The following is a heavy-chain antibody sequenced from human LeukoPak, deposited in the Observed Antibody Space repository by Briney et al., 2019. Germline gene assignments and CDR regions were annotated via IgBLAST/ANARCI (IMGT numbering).Heavy chain of an antibody. J-gene: IGHJ5*02. V-gene: IGHV1-18*01. CDR3: ARDVDSRSWFAN. Sequence: ASVKVSCKTSGYTFTSYGISWVRQAPGQGLEWMGWTSAYNGKTNFAQKFQGRVTMTTDTSTSTAYMVLRSLRSDDTAVYYCARDVDSRSWFANWGQGTLVTVTS. D-gene: IGHD6-13*01. CDR2: TSAYNGKT. CDR1: GYTFTSYG.